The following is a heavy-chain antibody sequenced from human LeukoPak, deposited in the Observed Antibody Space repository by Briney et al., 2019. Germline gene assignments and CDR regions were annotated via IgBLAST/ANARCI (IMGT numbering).Heavy chain of an antibody. V-gene: IGHV4-34*01. Sequence: SETLSLTCGVYGGSFSGYYWSWIRQPPGKGLEWIGEINHSGSTNYNPSLKSRVTISVDTSKNQFSLKLSSVTAADTAVYYCARGSRAARPSDYWGQGTLVTVSS. J-gene: IGHJ4*02. CDR3: ARGSRAARPSDY. CDR2: INHSGST. CDR1: GGSFSGYY.